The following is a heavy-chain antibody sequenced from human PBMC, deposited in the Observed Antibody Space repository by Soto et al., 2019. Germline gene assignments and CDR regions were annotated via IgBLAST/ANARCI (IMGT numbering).Heavy chain of an antibody. CDR2: ISWDGGRT. CDR1: GFTFDDYT. CDR3: AKDGVRSAVAGTRLATFEYFHH. Sequence: PGGSLRLSCPASGFTFDDYTLHWVREAPRLGLEWVSLISWDGGRTYCADSVKGRFTISRDNSKNSLYLQMNSLRTEDTALYYCAKDGVRSAVAGTRLATFEYFHHCVQGT. D-gene: IGHD6-19*01. V-gene: IGHV3-43*01. J-gene: IGHJ1*01.